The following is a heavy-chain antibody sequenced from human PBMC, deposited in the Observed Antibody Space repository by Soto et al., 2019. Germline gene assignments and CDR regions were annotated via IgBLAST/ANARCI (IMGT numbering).Heavy chain of an antibody. J-gene: IGHJ4*02. D-gene: IGHD6-13*01. CDR3: ARHGLGAAAGLDY. Sequence: KTSETLSLTCTVSGGSISSSSYYWGWIRQPPGKGLEWIGSIYYSGSTYYNPSLKSRVTISVDTSKNQFSLKLSSVTAADTAVYYCARHGLGAAAGLDYWGQGTLVTVSS. CDR2: IYYSGST. CDR1: GGSISSSSYY. V-gene: IGHV4-39*01.